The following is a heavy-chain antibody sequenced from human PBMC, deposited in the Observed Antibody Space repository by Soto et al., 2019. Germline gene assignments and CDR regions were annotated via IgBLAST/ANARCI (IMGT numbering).Heavy chain of an antibody. CDR1: GGSVSSGSYY. D-gene: IGHD4-17*01. CDR3: ANYPTTVTSDY. CDR2: IYYSGST. J-gene: IGHJ4*02. Sequence: SETLSLTCSVSGGSVSSGSYYWSWIRQPPGRGLEWIGYIYYSGSTNYNPSLKSRVTISVDTSKNQFSLKLSSVTAADAAVYYCANYPTTVTSDYWGQGTLVTVSS. V-gene: IGHV4-61*01.